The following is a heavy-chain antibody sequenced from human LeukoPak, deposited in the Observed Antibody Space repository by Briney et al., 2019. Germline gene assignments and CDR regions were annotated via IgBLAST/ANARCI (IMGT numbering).Heavy chain of an antibody. CDR2: IRYDGSNK. D-gene: IGHD1-1*01. Sequence: PGGSLRLSCAASGFTFSSYGMHWVRQAPGKGLEWVAFIRYDGSNKYYADSVKGRFTISRDNSKNTLYLQMNSLRAEDTAVYYCAKLIQLERSVDAFDIRGQGTMVTVSS. CDR1: GFTFSSYG. V-gene: IGHV3-30*02. J-gene: IGHJ3*02. CDR3: AKLIQLERSVDAFDI.